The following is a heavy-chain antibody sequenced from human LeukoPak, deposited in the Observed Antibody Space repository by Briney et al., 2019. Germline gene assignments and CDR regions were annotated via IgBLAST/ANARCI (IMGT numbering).Heavy chain of an antibody. CDR3: ARGRQFLEWLPSAADAFDI. Sequence: PSETLSLTCTVSGGSISSYYWSWIRQPPGKGLEWIGYIYYSGSTNYNPSLKSRVTISVDTSKNQFSLKLSSVTAADTAVYYCARGRQFLEWLPSAADAFDIWGQGTMVTVSS. D-gene: IGHD3-3*01. V-gene: IGHV4-59*01. CDR2: IYYSGST. CDR1: GGSISSYY. J-gene: IGHJ3*02.